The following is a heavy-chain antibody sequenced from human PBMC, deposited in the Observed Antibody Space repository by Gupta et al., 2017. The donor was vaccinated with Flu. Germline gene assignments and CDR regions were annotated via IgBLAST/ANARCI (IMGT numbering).Heavy chain of an antibody. J-gene: IGHJ4*02. CDR3: AKSGTYTSSTFDH. CDR2: IIPVFGTA. D-gene: IGHD1-7*01. Sequence: VRQAPGQGLEWMGGIIPVFGTANYAQSWRDRVNITADESTSTAYMELSNLRSEDTAVYYCAKSGTYTSSTFDHWGQGTLITVSS. V-gene: IGHV1-69*01.